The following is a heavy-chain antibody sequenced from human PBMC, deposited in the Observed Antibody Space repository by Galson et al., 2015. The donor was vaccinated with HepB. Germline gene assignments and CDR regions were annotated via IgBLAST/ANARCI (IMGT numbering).Heavy chain of an antibody. Sequence: SLRLSCAASGFTFSSYAMHWVRQAPGKGLEYVSAISSNGGSTYYADSVKGRFTISRDNSKNTLYLQMSSLRAEDTAVCYCVKTQDNDILTGYYFVYWGQGTLVTVSS. CDR3: VKTQDNDILTGYYFVY. D-gene: IGHD3-9*01. V-gene: IGHV3-64D*06. CDR1: GFTFSSYA. CDR2: ISSNGGST. J-gene: IGHJ4*02.